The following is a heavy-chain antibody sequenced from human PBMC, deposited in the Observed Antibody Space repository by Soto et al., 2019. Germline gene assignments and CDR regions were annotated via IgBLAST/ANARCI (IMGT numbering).Heavy chain of an antibody. CDR1: GFTFSNAW. Sequence: EVQLVESGGGLVKPGGSLRLSCAASGFTFSNAWMNWVRQAPGKGLEWVGRFKSKTDGGTTDYAAPVKGRFTISRDDSKNTLYLQMNSLKTEDTAVYYCTTDTAAAIPVGRDRFDPWGQGTLVTVSS. CDR3: TTDTAAAIPVGRDRFDP. V-gene: IGHV3-15*07. CDR2: FKSKTDGGTT. J-gene: IGHJ5*02. D-gene: IGHD2-2*02.